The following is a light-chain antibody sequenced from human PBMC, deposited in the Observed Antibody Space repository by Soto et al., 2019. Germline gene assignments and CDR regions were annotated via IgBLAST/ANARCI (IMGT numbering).Light chain of an antibody. Sequence: QSALTQPASGSGSPGQSIAISCTGTSRDVATYNLVSWYQQHPGKVPKLIIYEGSERHSGVSNRFSGSKSGNTASLTISGLQAEEEADYYCCSYSGSSTLLFGGGTKVTVL. CDR2: EGS. J-gene: IGLJ2*01. V-gene: IGLV2-23*01. CDR1: SRDVATYNL. CDR3: CSYSGSSTLL.